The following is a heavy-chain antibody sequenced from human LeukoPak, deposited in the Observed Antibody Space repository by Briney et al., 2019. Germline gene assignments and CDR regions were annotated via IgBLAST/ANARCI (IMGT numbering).Heavy chain of an antibody. CDR2: IDNDGRGT. CDR3: ASLNYGPDY. J-gene: IGHJ4*02. CDR1: GFTFSSYW. D-gene: IGHD3-16*01. V-gene: IGHV3-74*01. Sequence: GGSLRLSCAASGFTFSSYWMHWVRHAPGKGLVWVSRIDNDGRGTSYADSVKGRFTISRDNAKNRLYLQMNSLRAEDTAVYYCASLNYGPDYWGQGTLVTVSS.